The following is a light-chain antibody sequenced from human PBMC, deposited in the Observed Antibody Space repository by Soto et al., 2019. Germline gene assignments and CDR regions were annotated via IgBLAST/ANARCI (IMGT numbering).Light chain of an antibody. CDR3: QQGYTTPPRT. V-gene: IGKV1-39*01. CDR1: QSISIY. CDR2: AAS. J-gene: IGKJ1*01. Sequence: DIQMTQSLSSLSASVGDRVSITCRASQSISIYLNWYQQKAGKAPRLLIYAASSLQSGVPSRFSGTGSGTEFSLTISSLQLEDFATYYCQQGYTTPPRTFAQGTKVDIK.